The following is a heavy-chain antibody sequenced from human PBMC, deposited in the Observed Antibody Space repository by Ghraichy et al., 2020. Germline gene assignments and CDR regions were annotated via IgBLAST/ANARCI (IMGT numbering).Heavy chain of an antibody. CDR1: GGSFSGYY. D-gene: IGHD3-16*02. CDR2: INHSGST. CDR3: ARGNVWGSYRYTGCYFDY. J-gene: IGHJ4*02. Sequence: SETLSLTCAVYGGSFSGYYWSWIRQPPGKGLEWIGEINHSGSTNYNPSLKSRVTISVDTSKNQFSLKLSSVTAADTAVYYCARGNVWGSYRYTGCYFDYWGQGTLVTVSS. V-gene: IGHV4-34*01.